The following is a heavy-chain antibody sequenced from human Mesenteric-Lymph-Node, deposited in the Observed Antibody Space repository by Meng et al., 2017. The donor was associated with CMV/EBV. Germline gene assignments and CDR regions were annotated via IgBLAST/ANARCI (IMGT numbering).Heavy chain of an antibody. Sequence: VPPQQWGAGLVKPSETLSLSCAVYGGSFRGYYWSWIRQPPGKGLEWIGEINHSGSTNYNPSLKSRVTISVDTSKNQFSLKLSSVTAADTAVYYCARHQRWLKSEGGFNYWGQGTLVTVSS. CDR2: INHSGST. CDR1: GGSFRGYY. V-gene: IGHV4-34*01. CDR3: ARHQRWLKSEGGFNY. D-gene: IGHD4-23*01. J-gene: IGHJ4*02.